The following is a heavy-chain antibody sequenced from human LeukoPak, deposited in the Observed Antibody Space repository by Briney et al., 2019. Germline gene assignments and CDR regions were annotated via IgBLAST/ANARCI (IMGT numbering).Heavy chain of an antibody. CDR3: ARAGSYCSSTSCYIRFLDYSYGMDV. CDR2: MNPNSGNT. D-gene: IGHD2-2*02. CDR1: GYTFTSYD. Sequence: GASVKVSCKASGYTFTSYDINWVRQATGQGLEWMGWMNPNSGNTGYAQKFQGRVTMTRNTSISTAYMELSSLRSEDTAVYYCARAGSYCSSTSCYIRFLDYSYGMDVWGQGTTVTVSS. V-gene: IGHV1-8*01. J-gene: IGHJ6*02.